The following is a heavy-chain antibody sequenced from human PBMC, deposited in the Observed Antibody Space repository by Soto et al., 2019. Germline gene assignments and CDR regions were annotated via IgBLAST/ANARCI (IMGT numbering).Heavy chain of an antibody. CDR3: ASGRLVSRYYGLDV. Sequence: SETLSLTCTVSGGSVNDYYWSWIRQPAGKGLEWIGRIFTSGNTNYNPSLRSRLTMSVDTSTNQVSLRLTSVTAADTAVYYCASGRLVSRYYGLDVWGQGTTVTVSS. V-gene: IGHV4-4*07. CDR2: IFTSGNT. D-gene: IGHD6-6*01. J-gene: IGHJ6*02. CDR1: GGSVNDYY.